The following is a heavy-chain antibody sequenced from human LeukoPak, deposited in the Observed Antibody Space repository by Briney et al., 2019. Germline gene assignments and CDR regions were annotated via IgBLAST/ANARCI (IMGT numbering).Heavy chain of an antibody. V-gene: IGHV4-34*01. D-gene: IGHD2-2*02. Sequence: PSETLSLTCAVYGGSFSGYYWSWIRQPPGKGLEWIGEINHSGSTNYNPSLTSRVTISVDTSKNQFSLKLSSVTAADTAVYYCARGVHYCSSTSCYRYNWFDPWGQGTLVTVSS. CDR2: INHSGST. CDR3: ARGVHYCSSTSCYRYNWFDP. J-gene: IGHJ5*02. CDR1: GGSFSGYY.